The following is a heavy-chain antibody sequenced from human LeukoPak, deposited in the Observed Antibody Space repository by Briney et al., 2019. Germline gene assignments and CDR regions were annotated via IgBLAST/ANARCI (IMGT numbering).Heavy chain of an antibody. CDR2: IYGGGGT. Sequence: GGSLRLSCAASGITVSSYYMSWVRQAPGKGLEWVSVIYGGGGTYYADSAKGRFAISRDNSKNTLYLQISSLRAEDTAIYYCTRHQYDAFEIWGQGTMFTVSS. D-gene: IGHD4-11*01. J-gene: IGHJ3*02. CDR1: GITVSSYY. V-gene: IGHV3-53*01. CDR3: TRHQYDAFEI.